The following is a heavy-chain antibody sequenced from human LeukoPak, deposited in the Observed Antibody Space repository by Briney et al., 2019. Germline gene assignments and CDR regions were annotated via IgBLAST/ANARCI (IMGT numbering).Heavy chain of an antibody. CDR1: GYTFTSYG. CDR2: ISAYNGNT. D-gene: IGHD1-14*01. V-gene: IGHV1-18*01. J-gene: IGHJ5*02. Sequence: GASVKVSCKASGYTFTSYGISWVRQAPGQGLEWMGWISAYNGNTNYAQKIQVRVTMTTDTSTSTAYMELRSLRSDDTAVYYCARDRAGPPDPFDPWGQGTLVTVSS. CDR3: ARDRAGPPDPFDP.